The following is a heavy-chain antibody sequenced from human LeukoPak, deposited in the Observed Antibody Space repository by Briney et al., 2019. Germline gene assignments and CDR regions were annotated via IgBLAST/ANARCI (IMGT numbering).Heavy chain of an antibody. CDR1: GGSISSYY. D-gene: IGHD3-10*01. Sequence: SETLCLTCTVSGGSISSYYWSWIRQPPGKGLEWIGYIYYSGSTNYNPSLKSRVTISVDTSKNQFSLKLSSVTAADTAVYYCARRSYITMVRGPRGYFDYWGQGTLVTVSS. V-gene: IGHV4-59*08. CDR2: IYYSGST. CDR3: ARRSYITMVRGPRGYFDY. J-gene: IGHJ4*02.